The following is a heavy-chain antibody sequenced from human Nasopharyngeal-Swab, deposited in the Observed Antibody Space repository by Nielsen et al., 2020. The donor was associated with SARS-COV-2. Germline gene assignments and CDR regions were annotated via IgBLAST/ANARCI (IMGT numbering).Heavy chain of an antibody. J-gene: IGHJ4*02. CDR2: IKQDGSEK. D-gene: IGHD6-19*01. CDR1: GFTFSSYW. CDR3: ARTLGQWLVPYDFDY. V-gene: IGHV3-7*01. Sequence: GESLKISCAASGFTFSSYWMSRVRQAPGKGLEWVANIKQDGSEKYYVDSVKGRFTISRDNAKNSLYLQMNSLRAEDTAVYYCARTLGQWLVPYDFDYWGQGTLVTVSS.